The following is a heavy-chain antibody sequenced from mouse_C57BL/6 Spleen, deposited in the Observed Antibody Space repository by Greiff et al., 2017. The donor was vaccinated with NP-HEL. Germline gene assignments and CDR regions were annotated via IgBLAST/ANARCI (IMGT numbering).Heavy chain of an antibody. V-gene: IGHV5-17*01. CDR1: GFTFSDYG. D-gene: IGHD1-1*01. Sequence: EVQLVESGGGLVKPGGSLKLSCAASGFTFSDYGMHWVRQAPEKGLEWVAYISSGSSTIYYAATVKGRFTISRDNAKNTLFLQMTSLRSEDTAMYYCARQEYYGSSYWFAYWGQGTLVTVSA. J-gene: IGHJ3*01. CDR3: ARQEYYGSSYWFAY. CDR2: ISSGSSTI.